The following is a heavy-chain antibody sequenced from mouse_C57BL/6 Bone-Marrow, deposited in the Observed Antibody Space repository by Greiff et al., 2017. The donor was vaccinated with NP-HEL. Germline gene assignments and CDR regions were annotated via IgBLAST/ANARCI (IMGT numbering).Heavy chain of an antibody. Sequence: EVQLQQSGPELVKPGASVKIPCKASGYTFTDYNMDWVKQSHGKSLEWIGDINPNNGGTIYNQKFKGKATLTVDKSSSTAYMELRSLTSEDTAVYYCARFDYGNYGWYFDVWGTGTTVTVSS. D-gene: IGHD2-1*01. J-gene: IGHJ1*03. CDR2: INPNNGGT. V-gene: IGHV1-18*01. CDR1: GYTFTDYN. CDR3: ARFDYGNYGWYFDV.